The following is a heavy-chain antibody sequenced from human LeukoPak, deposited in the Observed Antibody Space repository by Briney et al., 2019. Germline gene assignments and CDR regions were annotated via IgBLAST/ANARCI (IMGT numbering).Heavy chain of an antibody. CDR3: AKDFYDILTGTLDY. CDR2: ISWNSGSI. V-gene: IGHV3-9*01. CDR1: GFTFDDYA. J-gene: IGHJ4*02. D-gene: IGHD3-9*01. Sequence: GRSLRLSCAASGFTFDDYAMHWLRQAPGEGLEWVSGISWNSGSIGYADSVKGRFTISRDNAKNSLYLQMNSLRAEDTALYYCAKDFYDILTGTLDYWGQGTLVTVSS.